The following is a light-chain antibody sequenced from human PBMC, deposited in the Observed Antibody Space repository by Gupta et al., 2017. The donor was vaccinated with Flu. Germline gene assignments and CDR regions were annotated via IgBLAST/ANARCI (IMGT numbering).Light chain of an antibody. V-gene: IGKV3-11*01. Sequence: EIVLTQSPATLSLSPGERATLSCRASQSVSSYLDWYQQKPGQAPRLLIYDASNRATGIPARFRGSGCGIDVTLTISSREPEDFAVYYCQQHSNWPPLTFGGGTKVDIK. J-gene: IGKJ4*01. CDR3: QQHSNWPPLT. CDR1: QSVSSY. CDR2: DAS.